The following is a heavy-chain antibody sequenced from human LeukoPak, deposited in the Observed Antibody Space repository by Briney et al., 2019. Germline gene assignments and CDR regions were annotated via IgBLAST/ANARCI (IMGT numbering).Heavy chain of an antibody. CDR3: AKWGHSGSYCDY. CDR2: ISVSGGNT. D-gene: IGHD1-26*01. J-gene: IGHJ4*02. V-gene: IGHV3-23*01. CDR1: GFTFSNYA. Sequence: GGSLGLSCAASGFTFSNYAMSWVRQAPEKGLEWVSSISVSGGNTYHADSVKGRFTISRDNSKNTLDLQMNSLRAEDTAVYYCAKWGHSGSYCDYWGQGTLVTVSS.